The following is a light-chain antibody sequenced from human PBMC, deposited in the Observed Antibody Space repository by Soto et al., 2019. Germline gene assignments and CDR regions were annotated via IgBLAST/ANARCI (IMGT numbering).Light chain of an antibody. Sequence: DIQMTQSPSTLSASVGDRVTITCRASQSISHFLAWYQQKPGKVPKLLIYDASNLGSGVPSRFSGSGSGTDFALTISGLQPDDFTTYYCQQCTSYSRAFGQGTKVDI. CDR2: DAS. J-gene: IGKJ1*01. CDR3: QQCTSYSRA. CDR1: QSISHF. V-gene: IGKV1-5*01.